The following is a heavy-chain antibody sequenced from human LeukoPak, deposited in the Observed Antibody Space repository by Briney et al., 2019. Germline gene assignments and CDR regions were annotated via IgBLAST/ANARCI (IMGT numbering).Heavy chain of an antibody. CDR2: ISSNGDVT. J-gene: IGHJ4*02. V-gene: IGHV3-48*01. CDR1: GFSFSSYS. CDR3: ARLFGSDGY. D-gene: IGHD2-21*01. Sequence: GGSLRLACSASGFSFSSYSMDWVRQAPGKGLEWAAYISSNGDVTHYADSVKGRFTISRDNAKNLLYLQMNSLRAEDTAVYYCARLFGSDGYWGQGTLSPSP.